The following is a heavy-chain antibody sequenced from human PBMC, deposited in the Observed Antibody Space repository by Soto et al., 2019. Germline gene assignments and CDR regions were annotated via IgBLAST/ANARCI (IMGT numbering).Heavy chain of an antibody. CDR2: IKSKGGGGTA. J-gene: IGHJ6*02. D-gene: IGHD6-13*01. CDR3: IWQQDFYYGRAV. Sequence: EVQLVESGGGLVTPGGSLTLSCAASGFSFSPSWMNWVRQAPGKGLEWVGLIKSKGGGGTADYAAPVKGRFIISREDSKNTISLQMNSLKPEDTALYYCIWQQDFYYGRAVWGQGTTVTVSS. CDR1: GFSFSPSW. V-gene: IGHV3-15*07.